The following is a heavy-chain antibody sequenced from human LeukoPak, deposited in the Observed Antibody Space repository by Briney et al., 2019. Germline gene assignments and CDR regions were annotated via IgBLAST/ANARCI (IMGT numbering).Heavy chain of an antibody. CDR3: ARDQTSRAADYYFDY. Sequence: PGGSLRLSCAASGFTFSTYPMHWVRQAPGKGLEWVSVISYDGRDKHSADSVKGRFTISRDNSKNTLYLQMNSLRTEDTAVYYCARDQTSRAADYYFDYWGQGTLVTVPS. J-gene: IGHJ4*02. D-gene: IGHD6-13*01. V-gene: IGHV3-30*04. CDR1: GFTFSTYP. CDR2: ISYDGRDK.